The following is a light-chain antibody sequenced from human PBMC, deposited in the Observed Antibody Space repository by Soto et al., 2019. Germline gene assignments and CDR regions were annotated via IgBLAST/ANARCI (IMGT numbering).Light chain of an antibody. J-gene: IGLJ1*01. CDR1: SSDVGGYDY. CDR2: EVN. V-gene: IGLV2-14*01. Sequence: QSVLTQPASVSGSPGQSVTISCTGASSDVGGYDYVSWYQQHPGKAPKLILYEVNNRPSGVSNHFSGSKSGNTASLIISGLQADDEADYYCCSYVGSYSYVFGTGTKVTVL. CDR3: CSYVGSYSYV.